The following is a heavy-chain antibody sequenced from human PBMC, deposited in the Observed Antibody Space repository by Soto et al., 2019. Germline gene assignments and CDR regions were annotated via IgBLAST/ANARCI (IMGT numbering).Heavy chain of an antibody. Sequence: GVSLRLSCAASGFKFSNYAMSWVRQAPVKELEWVSLISATGGGTYYADSVKGRFTISRDNSHNTLYLQVHSLTAEHTAVYYCAKDRRAGGTSAFYFDFWGQGAQVTVSS. J-gene: IGHJ4*02. CDR1: GFKFSNYA. V-gene: IGHV3-23*01. D-gene: IGHD3-16*01. CDR3: AKDRRAGGTSAFYFDF. CDR2: ISATGGGT.